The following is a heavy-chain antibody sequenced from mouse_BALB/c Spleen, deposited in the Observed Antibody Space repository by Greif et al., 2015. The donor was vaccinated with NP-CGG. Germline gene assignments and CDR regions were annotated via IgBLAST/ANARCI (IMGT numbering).Heavy chain of an antibody. Sequence: EVQGVESGGGLVQPGGSRKLSCAASGFTFSSFGMHWVRQAPEKGLEWVAYISSGSSTIYYADTVKGRFTISRDNPENTLFLQMTSLRSEDTAMYYCARMGLFYWYFDVWGAGTTVTVSS. J-gene: IGHJ1*01. CDR1: GFTFSSFG. D-gene: IGHD3-1*01. CDR3: ARMGLFYWYFDV. CDR2: ISSGSSTI. V-gene: IGHV5-17*02.